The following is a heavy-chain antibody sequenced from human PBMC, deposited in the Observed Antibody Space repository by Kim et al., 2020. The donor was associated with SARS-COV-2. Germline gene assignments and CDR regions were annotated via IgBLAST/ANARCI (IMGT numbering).Heavy chain of an antibody. V-gene: IGHV3-48*03. CDR3: ARDRYDFWSGFYPDYYGMDV. CDR1: GFTFSSYE. Sequence: GGSLRLSCAASGFTFSSYEMNWVRQAPGKGLEWVSYISSSGSTIYYADSVNGRFTISRDNAKNSLYLQMNSLRAEDTAVYYCARDRYDFWSGFYPDYYGMDVWGQGTTVTVSS. CDR2: ISSSGSTI. J-gene: IGHJ6*02. D-gene: IGHD3-3*01.